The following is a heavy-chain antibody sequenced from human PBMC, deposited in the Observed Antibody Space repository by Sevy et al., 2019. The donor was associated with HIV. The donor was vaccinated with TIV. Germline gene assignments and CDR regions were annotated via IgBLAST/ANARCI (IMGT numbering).Heavy chain of an antibody. V-gene: IGHV1-18*01. CDR1: GYTFTSYG. CDR3: AGGGNRYNWNADYFDY. CDR2: ISAYNGNT. J-gene: IGHJ4*02. Sequence: ASVKVSCKASGYTFTSYGISWVRQAPGQGLEWMGWISAYNGNTNYAQKLQGRVTMTTDTSTSTAYMGLRSLRSDDTGVYYCAGGGNRYNWNADYFDYWGQGTLVTVSS. D-gene: IGHD1-1*01.